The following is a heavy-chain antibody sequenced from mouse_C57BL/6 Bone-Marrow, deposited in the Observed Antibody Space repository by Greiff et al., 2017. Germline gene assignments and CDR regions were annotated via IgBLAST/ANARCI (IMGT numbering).Heavy chain of an antibody. CDR3: ARGGYYYAMDY. J-gene: IGHJ4*01. D-gene: IGHD2-2*01. V-gene: IGHV1-69*01. CDR1: GYTFTSYW. Sequence: VQLQQPGAELVMPGASVKLSCKASGYTFTSYWMHWVKQRPEQGLEWIGEIDPSDSYTNYNQKFKGKSTLTVDKSSSTAYMQLSSLTSEDSAVYYCARGGYYYAMDYWGQGTSVTVSS. CDR2: IDPSDSYT.